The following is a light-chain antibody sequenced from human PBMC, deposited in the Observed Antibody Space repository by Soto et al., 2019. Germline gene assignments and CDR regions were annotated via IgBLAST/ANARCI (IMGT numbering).Light chain of an antibody. CDR1: QSVSSN. CDR3: QQYNNGSPVA. V-gene: IGKV3-15*01. CDR2: GAS. Sequence: EIVMTQSPATLSVSPGERATLSCRASQSVSSNLAWYQQKPGQAARHLIYGASTRATGIPARFSGSGSGTEFTLTISSLQSEDFAVYYCQQYNNGSPVAFGRGTKVDIK. J-gene: IGKJ3*01.